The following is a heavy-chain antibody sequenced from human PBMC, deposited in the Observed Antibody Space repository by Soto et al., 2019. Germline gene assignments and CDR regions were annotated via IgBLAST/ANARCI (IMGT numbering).Heavy chain of an antibody. D-gene: IGHD5-18*01. J-gene: IGHJ4*02. Sequence: QVQLQESGPGLVKPSQTLSLTCTVSGGSFSSGGYYWSWIRQHPGKGLEWIGNFYHGGSTYYNPSLRSRLTISVGTSKNQLSLKLSSVTAADTAVYWCARDRYSYGYFDYWGQGTLVTVSS. CDR3: ARDRYSYGYFDY. V-gene: IGHV4-31*03. CDR2: FYHGGST. CDR1: GGSFSSGGYY.